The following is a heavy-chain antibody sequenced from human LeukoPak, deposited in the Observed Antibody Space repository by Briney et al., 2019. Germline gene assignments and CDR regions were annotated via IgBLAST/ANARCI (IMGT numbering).Heavy chain of an antibody. V-gene: IGHV1-69*13. CDR1: GGTFSTYA. D-gene: IGHD3-3*01. J-gene: IGHJ6*03. Sequence: ASVKVSCKASGGTFSTYAINWVRQAPGQGLEWMGGVIPMFATPNYAQKFQGRVTITADESTSTAYMELSSVTAADTAVYYCARGLDSVRFLEWLAPVYYYYYMDVWGKGTTVTVSS. CDR3: ARGLDSVRFLEWLAPVYYYYYMDV. CDR2: VIPMFATP.